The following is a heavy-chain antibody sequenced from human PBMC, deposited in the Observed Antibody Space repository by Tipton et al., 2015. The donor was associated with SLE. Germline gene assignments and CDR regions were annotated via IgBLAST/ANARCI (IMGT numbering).Heavy chain of an antibody. CDR1: GGSISSSSYY. D-gene: IGHD3-22*01. V-gene: IGHV4-39*07. CDR3: ARLPDHDSSGQVDDAFDI. J-gene: IGHJ3*02. CDR2: IYYSGST. Sequence: TLSLTCTVSGGSISSSSYYWGWIRQPPGKGLEWIGSIYYSGSTNSNPSLKSRVTISVDTSKNQFSLKLSSVTAADTAVYYCARLPDHDSSGQVDDAFDIWGQGTMVTVSS.